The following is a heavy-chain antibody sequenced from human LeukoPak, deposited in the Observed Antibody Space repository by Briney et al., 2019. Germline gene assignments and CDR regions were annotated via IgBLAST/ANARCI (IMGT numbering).Heavy chain of an antibody. Sequence: ASVKVSCKASGYTFTGYYMHWVRQAPGQGLEWMGWINPNSGGTNYAQKFQGRVTMTRDTSISTAYMELSRLRSDDTAVYYCARKYNWNDGGAFDIWGQGAMVTVPS. CDR2: INPNSGGT. D-gene: IGHD1-1*01. CDR3: ARKYNWNDGGAFDI. J-gene: IGHJ3*02. CDR1: GYTFTGYY. V-gene: IGHV1-2*02.